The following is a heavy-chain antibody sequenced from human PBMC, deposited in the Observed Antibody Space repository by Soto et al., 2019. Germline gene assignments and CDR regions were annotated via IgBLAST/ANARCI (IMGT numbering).Heavy chain of an antibody. CDR3: ARRANDFWSGRSEANNEEI. CDR2: IYPGDSDT. V-gene: IGHV5-51*01. D-gene: IGHD3-3*01. CDR1: GYSFAGYW. J-gene: IGHJ3*02. Sequence: PGESLKISCKGSGYSFAGYWITWVRQKPGKGLEWMGIIYPGDSDTRYSPSFQGQVTISADKSISTAYLQWSSLKASDTAMYYCARRANDFWSGRSEANNEEIWGQGTMVTVSS.